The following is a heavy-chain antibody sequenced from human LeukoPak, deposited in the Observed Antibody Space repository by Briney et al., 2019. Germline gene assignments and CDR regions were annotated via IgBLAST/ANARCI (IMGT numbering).Heavy chain of an antibody. J-gene: IGHJ3*02. CDR2: ISGSGGST. CDR1: GFTFTNHW. CDR3: AKATAHYDFWSGEGNAFDI. Sequence: GGSLRLSCETSGFTFTNHWMSWVRQAPGKGLEWVSAISGSGGSTYYADSVKGRFTISRDNSKNTLYLQMNSLRAEDTAVYYCAKATAHYDFWSGEGNAFDIWGQGTMVTVSS. D-gene: IGHD3-3*01. V-gene: IGHV3-23*01.